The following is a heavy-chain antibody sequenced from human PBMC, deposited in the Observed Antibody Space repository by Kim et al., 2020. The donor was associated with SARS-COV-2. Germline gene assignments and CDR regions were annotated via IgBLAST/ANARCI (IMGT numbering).Heavy chain of an antibody. Sequence: RYTPSFQGQVTISADTPISTAYLQWSSLKASDTAMYYCARLGLRKKSMDVWGQGTTVTVSS. J-gene: IGHJ6*02. V-gene: IGHV5-51*04. CDR3: ARLGLRKKSMDV. D-gene: IGHD6-25*01.